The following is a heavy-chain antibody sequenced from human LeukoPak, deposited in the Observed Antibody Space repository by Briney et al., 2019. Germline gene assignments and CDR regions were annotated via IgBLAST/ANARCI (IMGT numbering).Heavy chain of an antibody. J-gene: IGHJ4*02. D-gene: IGHD2-21*02. CDR2: IKSKTDGGTT. CDR1: GFTFSNAW. V-gene: IGHV3-15*01. CDR3: TTDLYCGGDCYPSGDY. Sequence: GGSLRLSCAASGFTFSNAWMSWVRQAPGKGLEWVGRIKSKTDGGTTDYAAPVKGRFTISRDDPKNTLYLQMNSLKTEDTAVYYCTTDLYCGGDCYPSGDYWGQGTLVTVSS.